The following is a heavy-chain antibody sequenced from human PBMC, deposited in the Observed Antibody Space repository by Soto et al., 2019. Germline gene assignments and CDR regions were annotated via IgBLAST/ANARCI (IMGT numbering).Heavy chain of an antibody. J-gene: IGHJ4*02. CDR3: ASPYYYDSSGYPTDY. CDR1: GGSISSSSYY. CDR2: IYYSGST. Sequence: SETLSLTCPVSGGSISSSSYYWGWIRQPPGKGLEWIGSIYYSGSTYYNPSLKSRVTISVDTSKNQFSLKLSSVTAADTAVYYCASPYYYDSSGYPTDYWGQGTLVTVSS. D-gene: IGHD3-22*01. V-gene: IGHV4-39*01.